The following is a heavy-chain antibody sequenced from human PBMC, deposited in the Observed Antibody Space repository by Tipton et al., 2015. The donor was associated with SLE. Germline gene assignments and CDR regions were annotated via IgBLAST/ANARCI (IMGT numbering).Heavy chain of an antibody. J-gene: IGHJ3*02. V-gene: IGHV4-38-2*02. CDR1: GFSISSGYF. Sequence: TLSLTCTVSGFSISSGYFWGWVRQPPGKGPEWLAVIYQSGRTSYNPALKSRATISVDTPKNQFSLKLNSVTAADTAVYYCARVGLITPDAFDIWGEGTMVTVSS. D-gene: IGHD5-24*01. CDR3: ARVGLITPDAFDI. CDR2: IYQSGRT.